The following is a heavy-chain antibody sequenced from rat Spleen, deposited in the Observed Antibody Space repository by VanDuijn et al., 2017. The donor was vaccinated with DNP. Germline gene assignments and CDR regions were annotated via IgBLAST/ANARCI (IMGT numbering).Heavy chain of an antibody. CDR3: ATFEGRDA. Sequence: EVRLVVSGGGLVQPGRSLKLSCAVSGLTFSDYNMAWVRQAPKKGLEWVATIIYDGSRTYYRDSVKGRFTISRDNAKSTLYLQMDSLRSEDTATYYCATFEGRDAWGQGTSVTVSS. CDR2: IIYDGSRT. D-gene: IGHD1-11*01. CDR1: GLTFSDYN. J-gene: IGHJ4*01. V-gene: IGHV5S10*01.